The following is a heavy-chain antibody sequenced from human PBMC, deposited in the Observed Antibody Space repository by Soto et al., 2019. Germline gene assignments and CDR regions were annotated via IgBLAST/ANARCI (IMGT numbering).Heavy chain of an antibody. CDR3: VKGGWLDF. Sequence: EVQLLESGGGLAQPGGSLRLSCAASGFSFSTFEMSWVRQAPGRGLEWVSFISDDGSSTYYADAVKGRFTISRDNSKHTLYLQMNSLTAEDTAVYACVKGGWLDFWGQGTLVTVSS. V-gene: IGHV3-23*01. CDR1: GFSFSTFE. D-gene: IGHD3-16*01. J-gene: IGHJ5*01. CDR2: ISDDGSST.